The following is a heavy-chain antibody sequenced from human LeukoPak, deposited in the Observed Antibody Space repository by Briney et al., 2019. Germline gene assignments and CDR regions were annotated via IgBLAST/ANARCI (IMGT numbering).Heavy chain of an antibody. V-gene: IGHV1-18*01. CDR1: GYTFTSYG. Sequence: ASVKVSCKASGYTFTSYGISWVRQAPGQGLEWMGWISAYNGNTNYAQKLQGRVTMSTDTSTSTAYMELRSLRSDDTAVYYCARDFTGGVATTGYFDYWGQGALVTVSS. CDR3: ARDFTGGVATTGYFDY. D-gene: IGHD5-12*01. CDR2: ISAYNGNT. J-gene: IGHJ4*02.